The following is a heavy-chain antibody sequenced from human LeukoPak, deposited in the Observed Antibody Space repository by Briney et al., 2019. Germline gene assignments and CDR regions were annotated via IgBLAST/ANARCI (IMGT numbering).Heavy chain of an antibody. CDR1: GGSFSGYY. CDR2: INHSGST. Sequence: SETPSLTCAVYGGSFSGYYWSWIRQPPGKGLEWIGEINHSGSTNYNPSLKSRVTISVDTSKNQFSLKLSSVTAADTAVYYCAREGAAMAHFDYWGQGTLVTVSS. D-gene: IGHD5-18*01. V-gene: IGHV4-34*01. J-gene: IGHJ4*02. CDR3: AREGAAMAHFDY.